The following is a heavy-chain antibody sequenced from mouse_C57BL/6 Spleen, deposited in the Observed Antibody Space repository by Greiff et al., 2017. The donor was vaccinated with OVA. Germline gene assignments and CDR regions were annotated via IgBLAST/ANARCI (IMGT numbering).Heavy chain of an antibody. CDR2: INPGSGGT. V-gene: IGHV1-54*01. D-gene: IGHD4-1*01. Sequence: QVQLQQSGAELVRPGTSVKVSCKASGYAFTNYLIEWVKQRPGQGLEWIGVINPGSGGTKYNEKFKGKATLTADKSSSTAYMQLSSLTSEDSAVYFCAREENWDYFDYWGQGTTLTVSS. CDR3: AREENWDYFDY. CDR1: GYAFTNYL. J-gene: IGHJ2*01.